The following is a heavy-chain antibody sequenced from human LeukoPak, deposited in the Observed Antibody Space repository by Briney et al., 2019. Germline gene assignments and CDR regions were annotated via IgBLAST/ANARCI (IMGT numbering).Heavy chain of an antibody. J-gene: IGHJ4*02. Sequence: PSETLSLTCTVSGVSISRYYWSWVRQPPGKGLEWIGYISYSGTSNYNPSLKSRVTMSVDTSTNQFSLKLTSVTAADTAFYYCARELRYSSADSCYSCDYWGRGSLVTVSS. D-gene: IGHD2-15*01. V-gene: IGHV4-59*12. CDR1: GVSISRYY. CDR3: ARELRYSSADSCYSCDY. CDR2: ISYSGTS.